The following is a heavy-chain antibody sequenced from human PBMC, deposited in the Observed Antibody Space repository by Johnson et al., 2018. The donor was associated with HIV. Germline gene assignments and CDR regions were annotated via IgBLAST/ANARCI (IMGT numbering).Heavy chain of an antibody. CDR3: ARDRREDGYCTNGVCYLRPGAFDI. Sequence: VQLVESGGGLVQPGGSLRLSCAASGFTVSSNYMSWVRQAPGKGLEWVSVIYSGGSTYYADSVKGRFTISRDNSKNTLYLQMNSLRAEDTALYYCARDRREDGYCTNGVCYLRPGAFDIWGQGTMVTVSS. D-gene: IGHD2-8*01. J-gene: IGHJ3*02. CDR1: GFTVSSNY. CDR2: IYSGGST. V-gene: IGHV3-66*01.